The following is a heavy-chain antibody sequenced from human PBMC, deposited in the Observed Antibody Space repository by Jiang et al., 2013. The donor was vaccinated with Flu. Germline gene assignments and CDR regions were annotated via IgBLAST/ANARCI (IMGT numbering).Heavy chain of an antibody. Sequence: QLVSLEQRLKSPAKSLKISCKGSGIQLFQRLDRLGAPDARERPGVDGIIFPDDSDTIYSPSFEGQVTISADKSISTAYLQWSSLKASDSALYYCARTPGIWSDRFTFHSPMFDYWGQGTLVTVSS. V-gene: IGHV5-51*01. D-gene: IGHD1-14*01. CDR2: IFPDDSDT. J-gene: IGHJ4*02. CDR1: GIQLFQRL. CDR3: ARTPGIWSDRFTFHSPMFDY.